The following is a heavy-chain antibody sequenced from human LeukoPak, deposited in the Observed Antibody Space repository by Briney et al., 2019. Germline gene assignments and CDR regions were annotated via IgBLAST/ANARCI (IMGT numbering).Heavy chain of an antibody. CDR1: GFTFSSYA. D-gene: IGHD5-24*01. CDR2: ISGSGSRT. J-gene: IGHJ4*02. CDR3: AKRDGYNSNPLKD. V-gene: IGHV3-23*01. Sequence: GGCLRLSCAASGFTFSSYAMSWVRQAPGKGLEWVSAISGSGSRTYYADSVKGRFTISRDNSKTTLYLQMNSLRAEDTALYYCAKRDGYNSNPLKDWGQGTLVTVSS.